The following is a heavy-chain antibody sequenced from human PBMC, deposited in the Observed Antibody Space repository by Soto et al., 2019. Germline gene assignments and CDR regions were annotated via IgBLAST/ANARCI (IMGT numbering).Heavy chain of an antibody. CDR2: INHSGST. D-gene: IGHD5-12*01. CDR3: ARVEYAGKVNNIVATISDY. CDR1: GGNCRDHG. Sequence: SETMRHTYAVDGGNCRDHGWRWISQPQGKGLEWIGEINHSGSTNYNPSLKSRVIISVDTSKNQFSLKLSSVTAADTAVYYCARVEYAGKVNNIVATISDYWGQGTLVTVSS. J-gene: IGHJ4*02. V-gene: IGHV4-34*01.